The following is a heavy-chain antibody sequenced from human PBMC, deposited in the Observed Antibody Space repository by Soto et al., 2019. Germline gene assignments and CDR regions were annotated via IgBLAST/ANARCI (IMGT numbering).Heavy chain of an antibody. Sequence: EVQVLESGGGLVQPGGSLRLSCAASGFTFSSYSMSWVRQAPGKGPEWVSVISGSGITTFYADSVKGRFTISRDNSRNMVYLQMNSLRAEHTAVYSCAKHVVVGQWYFDLWGRGTLVTVSS. CDR2: ISGSGITT. CDR1: GFTFSSYS. D-gene: IGHD2-21*01. J-gene: IGHJ2*01. V-gene: IGHV3-23*01. CDR3: AKHVVVGQWYFDL.